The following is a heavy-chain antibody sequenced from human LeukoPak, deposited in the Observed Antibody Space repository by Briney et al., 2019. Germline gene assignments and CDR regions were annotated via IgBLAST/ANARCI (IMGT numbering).Heavy chain of an antibody. CDR3: ARDLSLGWYFDL. CDR1: GYTFTSYY. J-gene: IGHJ2*01. CDR2: INPSGGST. Sequence: ASVKVSCKASGYTFTSYYMHWVRQAPRQGLEWMGIINPSGGSTSYAQKFQGRVTMTRDTSTSTVYMELSSLRSEDTAVYYCARDLSLGWYFDLWGRGTLVTVSS. V-gene: IGHV1-46*01.